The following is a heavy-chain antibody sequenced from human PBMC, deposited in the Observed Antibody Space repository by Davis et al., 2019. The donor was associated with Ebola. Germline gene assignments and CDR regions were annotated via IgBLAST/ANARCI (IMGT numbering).Heavy chain of an antibody. Sequence: GESLKISCAASGFTFSSYGMHWVRQAPGKGLEWVAVISYDGSNKYYADSVKGRFTISRDNSKNTLYLQMNSLRAEDTAVYYCARAPGYYYYYMDVWGKGTTVTVSS. CDR2: ISYDGSNK. V-gene: IGHV3-30*03. J-gene: IGHJ6*03. CDR1: GFTFSSYG. CDR3: ARAPGYYYYYMDV.